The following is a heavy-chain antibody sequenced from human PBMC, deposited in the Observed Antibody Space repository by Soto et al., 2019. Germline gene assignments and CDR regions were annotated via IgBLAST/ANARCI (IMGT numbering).Heavy chain of an antibody. CDR1: GDSISSGGFS. Sequence: SETLSLICAVSGDSISSGGFSWSWIRQPPGKGLEWIGYIYHSGSTYYNPSLKSRVTISVDRSKNQFSPKLSSVTAADTAVYYCARGPPHSHWGQGTLVTVSS. CDR3: ARGPPHSH. CDR2: IYHSGST. D-gene: IGHD2-21*01. J-gene: IGHJ4*02. V-gene: IGHV4-30-2*01.